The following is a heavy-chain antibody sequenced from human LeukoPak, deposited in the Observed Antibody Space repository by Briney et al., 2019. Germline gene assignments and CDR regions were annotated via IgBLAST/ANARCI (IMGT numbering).Heavy chain of an antibody. D-gene: IGHD6-25*01. J-gene: IGHJ4*02. V-gene: IGHV1-8*01. CDR2: MNPNSGNT. CDR3: ARGYNSAIDY. Sequence: ASVTVSFKASGYTFTSYDINWVRQAPGQGLEWMGWMNPNSGNTGYAQKFQGRVTMTRNTSISAAYMELSSLRSEDTAVYYCARGYNSAIDYWGQGTLVTVSS. CDR1: GYTFTSYD.